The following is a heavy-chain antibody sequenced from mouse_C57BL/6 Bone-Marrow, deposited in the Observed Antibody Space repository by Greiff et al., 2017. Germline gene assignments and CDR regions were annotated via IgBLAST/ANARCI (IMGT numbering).Heavy chain of an antibody. J-gene: IGHJ4*01. CDR3: ASPRRARDYSYAMDY. Sequence: VQLVESGPGLVQPSQSLSITCTVSGFSLTSYGVHWVRQSPGKGLEWLGVIWSGGSTDYNAAFISRLSISKDNSKSQVFFKMNSLQADDTAIYYWASPRRARDYSYAMDYWGQGTSVTVSS. V-gene: IGHV2-2*01. CDR2: IWSGGST. D-gene: IGHD2-4*01. CDR1: GFSLTSYG.